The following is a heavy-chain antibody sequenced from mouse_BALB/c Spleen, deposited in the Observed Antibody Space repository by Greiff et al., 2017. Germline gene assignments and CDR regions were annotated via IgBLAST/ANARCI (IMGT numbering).Heavy chain of an antibody. D-gene: IGHD1-1*01. J-gene: IGHJ2*01. CDR2: ISYSGST. Sequence: EVKLVESGPGLVKPSQSLSLTCTVTGYSITSDYAWNWIRQFPGNKLEWMGYISYSGSTSYNPSLKSRISITRDTSKNQFFLQLNSVTTEDTATYYCASYGSSYYFDYWGQGTTLTVSS. V-gene: IGHV3-2*02. CDR1: GYSITSDYA. CDR3: ASYGSSYYFDY.